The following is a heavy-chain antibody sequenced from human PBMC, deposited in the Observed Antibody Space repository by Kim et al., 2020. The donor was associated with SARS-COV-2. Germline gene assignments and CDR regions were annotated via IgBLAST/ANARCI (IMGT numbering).Heavy chain of an antibody. Sequence: SPKSRVNISVGTSKNQFSLKLSSVTAADTAVYYCARVNSSSWYYHDAFDIWGQGTMVTVSS. CDR3: ARVNSSSWYYHDAFDI. V-gene: IGHV4-34*13. J-gene: IGHJ3*02. D-gene: IGHD6-13*01.